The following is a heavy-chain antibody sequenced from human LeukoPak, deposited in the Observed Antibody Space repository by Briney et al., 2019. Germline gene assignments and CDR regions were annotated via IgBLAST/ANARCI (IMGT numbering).Heavy chain of an antibody. CDR3: ARDVSVTLGLTDY. CDR2: ISSSSTI. CDR1: GFTFSSYS. D-gene: IGHD7-27*01. V-gene: IGHV3-48*01. Sequence: GGSLRLSCAASGFTFSSYSMNWVRQAPGKGLEWVSYISSSSTIYYADSVKGRFTISRDNAKNSLYLQMNSLRAEDTAVYYCARDVSVTLGLTDYWGQGTLVTVSS. J-gene: IGHJ4*02.